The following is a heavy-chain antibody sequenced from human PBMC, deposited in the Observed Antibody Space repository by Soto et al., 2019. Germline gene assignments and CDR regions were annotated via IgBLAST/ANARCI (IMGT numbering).Heavy chain of an antibody. V-gene: IGHV1-2*02. J-gene: IGHJ4*02. CDR3: ARDLAALYDSSGYYLDF. CDR2: VNPNSGDT. D-gene: IGHD3-22*01. Sequence: GASVKVSCKASGYTFTGHYMHWVRQAPGQGLEWMGWVNPNSGDTDYAQTFKGRVTVTTDTYINTAYMELSSLRSDDTAVYYCARDLAALYDSSGYYLDFWGQGTLVTVSS. CDR1: GYTFTGHY.